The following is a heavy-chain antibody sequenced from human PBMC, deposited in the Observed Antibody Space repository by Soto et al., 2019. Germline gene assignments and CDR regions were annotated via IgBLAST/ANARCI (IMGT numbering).Heavy chain of an antibody. V-gene: IGHV3-23*01. CDR1: GFTFSSNS. Sequence: EVQLLESGGDLIQPGGSLRLSCAASGFTFSSNSFTWVRQAPGKGLEYVSGISIGGDKTWHADSVKGRFTVSRDNSKNTVYLQMNSVRGDDTAVYYCAKWDGYGDHWGQGTLVTVSS. CDR3: AKWDGYGDH. J-gene: IGHJ5*02. D-gene: IGHD5-12*01. CDR2: ISIGGDKT.